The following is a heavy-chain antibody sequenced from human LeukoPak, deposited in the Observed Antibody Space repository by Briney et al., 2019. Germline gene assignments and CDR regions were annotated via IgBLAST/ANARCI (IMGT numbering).Heavy chain of an antibody. CDR2: ISSSSSYI. Sequence: PGGSLRLSCAASGFTFSSYSMNWVRQAPGKGLEWVSSISSSSSYIYYADSVKGRFTISRDNAKNSLYLQMNSLRAEDTAVYYCARYCSSTSCQEDYWGQGTLVTVSS. CDR3: ARYCSSTSCQEDY. CDR1: GFTFSSYS. V-gene: IGHV3-21*01. J-gene: IGHJ4*02. D-gene: IGHD2-2*01.